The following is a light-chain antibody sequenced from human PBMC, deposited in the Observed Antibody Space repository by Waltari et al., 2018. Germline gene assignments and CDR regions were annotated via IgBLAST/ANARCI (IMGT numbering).Light chain of an antibody. CDR3: QQSLSTPL. CDR2: AAY. V-gene: IGKV1-39*01. Sequence: DIQMTQSPSSLSASVGDRVTVTCRASQSISTCLSLYQHKPGKAPKLLIYAAYILQSGVPSRFNGSGSGTDFTLTISSLQPEDSAIYYCQQSLSTPLFGPGTKVEIK. CDR1: QSISTC. J-gene: IGKJ3*01.